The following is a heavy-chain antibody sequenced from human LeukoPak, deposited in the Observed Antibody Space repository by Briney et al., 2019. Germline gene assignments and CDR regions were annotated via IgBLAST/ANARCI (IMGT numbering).Heavy chain of an antibody. J-gene: IGHJ3*02. CDR2: IFSGGNT. CDR1: GFTVSSNY. D-gene: IGHD3-22*01. CDR3: ARDYYSYSRGSWAFDI. Sequence: PGGSLKLSCAAPGFTVSSNYLSWVRQAPGKGLEWVSVIFSGGNTYYADSVKGRFTISRDNSKDTLYLQMNSLRAEDTAVYYCARDYYSYSRGSWAFDIWGQGTMVTVSS. V-gene: IGHV3-66*01.